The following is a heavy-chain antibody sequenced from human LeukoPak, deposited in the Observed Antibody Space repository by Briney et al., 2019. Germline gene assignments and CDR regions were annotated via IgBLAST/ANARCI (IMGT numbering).Heavy chain of an antibody. D-gene: IGHD3-10*01. J-gene: IGHJ4*02. CDR2: IIPIFGTA. CDR3: ARGYYGSGSYYPVGY. Sequence: ASVKVSCKASGGTFSSYAISWVRQAPGQGLEWMGGIIPIFGTANYAQKFQGRVTITADESTSTAYMELSSLRSEDTAVYYCARGYYGSGSYYPVGYWGQGTLVTVSS. V-gene: IGHV1-69*13. CDR1: GGTFSSYA.